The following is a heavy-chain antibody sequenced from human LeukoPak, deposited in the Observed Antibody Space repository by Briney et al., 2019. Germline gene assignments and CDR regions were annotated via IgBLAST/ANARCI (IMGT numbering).Heavy chain of an antibody. Sequence: GGSLRLSCAASGFTFSGYPIHWVRQAPGKGLEWVAVISYDGSNKYYADSVKGRFTISRDNSKNTLYLQMNSLRAEDTAVYYCASAYQLPWYYFDYWGQGTLVTVSS. CDR2: ISYDGSNK. V-gene: IGHV3-30-3*01. CDR3: ASAYQLPWYYFDY. J-gene: IGHJ4*02. CDR1: GFTFSGYP. D-gene: IGHD2-2*01.